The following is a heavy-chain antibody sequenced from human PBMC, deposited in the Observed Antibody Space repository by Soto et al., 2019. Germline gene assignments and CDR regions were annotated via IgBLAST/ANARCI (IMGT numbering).Heavy chain of an antibody. CDR1: GFTFSTYA. J-gene: IGHJ6*02. CDR2: ISASGGST. CDR3: AKDLHWFAMDV. Sequence: PGGSLRLSCAASGFTFSTYAMTWVRQAPGKGLEWVSAISASGGSTYHADSVKGRFTISRDNSMNTLYLQMNGLRADDTAIYYCAKDLHWFAMDVWGQGTTVTVS. V-gene: IGHV3-23*01. D-gene: IGHD3-10*01.